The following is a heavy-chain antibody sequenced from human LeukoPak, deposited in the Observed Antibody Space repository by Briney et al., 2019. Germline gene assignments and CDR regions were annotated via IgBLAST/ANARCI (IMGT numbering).Heavy chain of an antibody. CDR2: INHSGST. CDR1: GGSFSGYY. D-gene: IGHD3-10*01. V-gene: IGHV4-34*01. J-gene: IGHJ4*02. Sequence: SETLSLTCAVYGGSFSGYYWSWIRQPPGKGLEWIGEINHSGSTNYNPSLKSRVTISVDTSKNQFSLKLSSVTAADTAVYYCARAPRITMVRGSRAFDYWGQGTLVTVSS. CDR3: ARAPRITMVRGSRAFDY.